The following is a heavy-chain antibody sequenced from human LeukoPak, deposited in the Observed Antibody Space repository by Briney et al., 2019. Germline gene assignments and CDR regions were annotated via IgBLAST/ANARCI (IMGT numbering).Heavy chain of an antibody. CDR3: ARVGGNVAFDI. V-gene: IGHV4-34*01. J-gene: IGHJ3*02. Sequence: SETLSLTCAVYGGSFSGYYWSWNRQPPGKGLGWIGEINHSGSTNYNPSLKSRVTISVDTSKNQFSLKLSSVTAADTAVYYCARVGGNVAFDIWGQGTMVTVSS. CDR1: GGSFSGYY. D-gene: IGHD4-23*01. CDR2: INHSGST.